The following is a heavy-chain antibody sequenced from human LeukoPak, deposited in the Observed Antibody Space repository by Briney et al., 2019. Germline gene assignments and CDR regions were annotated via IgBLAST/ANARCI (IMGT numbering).Heavy chain of an antibody. V-gene: IGHV3-7*01. Sequence: GGSLRLSCAASGFTFSSYWMSWVRQAPGKGLEWVGNIKQDGSEKYYVDSVKGRFTISRDNAKNSLYLQMNSLRAEDTAVYYCARDRGIAVAAPYYYYMDVWGKGTTVTVSS. D-gene: IGHD6-19*01. J-gene: IGHJ6*03. CDR2: IKQDGSEK. CDR1: GFTFSSYW. CDR3: ARDRGIAVAAPYYYYMDV.